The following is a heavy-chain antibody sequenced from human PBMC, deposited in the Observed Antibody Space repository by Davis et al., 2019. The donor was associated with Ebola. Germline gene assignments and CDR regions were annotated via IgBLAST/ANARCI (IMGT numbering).Heavy chain of an antibody. Sequence: SETLSLTCAVYGGSFSGYYWSWIRQPPGKGLEWIGEINHSGSTNYNPSLKSRVTISVDTSKNQFSLKLSSVTAADMAVYYCARDPHPVVTAFLDYWGQGTLVTVSS. V-gene: IGHV4-34*01. CDR3: ARDPHPVVTAFLDY. CDR2: INHSGST. D-gene: IGHD2-21*02. J-gene: IGHJ4*02. CDR1: GGSFSGYY.